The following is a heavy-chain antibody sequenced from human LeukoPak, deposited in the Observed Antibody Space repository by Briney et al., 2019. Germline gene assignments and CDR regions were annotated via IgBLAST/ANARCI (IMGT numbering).Heavy chain of an antibody. Sequence: GESLKISCKGSGYSFTSYWIGWVRQMPGKGLECMGIIYPGDSDTRYSPSFQGQVTISADKSISTAYLQWCSRKASDTAMYYCARLYSSGRPRFSYYYYYYMDVWGKGTTVTVSS. CDR1: GYSFTSYW. CDR3: ARLYSSGRPRFSYYYYYYMDV. J-gene: IGHJ6*03. D-gene: IGHD3-22*01. CDR2: IYPGDSDT. V-gene: IGHV5-51*01.